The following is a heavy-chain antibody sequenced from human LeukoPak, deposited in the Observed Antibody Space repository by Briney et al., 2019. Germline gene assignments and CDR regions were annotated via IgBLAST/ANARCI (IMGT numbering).Heavy chain of an antibody. CDR2: ISSSGTII. CDR3: ARAMTS. V-gene: IGHV3-48*03. J-gene: IGHJ4*02. CDR1: GFTFSSYE. D-gene: IGHD4-11*01. Sequence: PGGSLRLFCTASGFTFSSYEMNWVRQAPGKGLEWVSHISSSGTIIYYADSVKGRFTISRDNAKNSLYLQMNSLRAEDTAVYYCARAMTSWGQGTLVTVSS.